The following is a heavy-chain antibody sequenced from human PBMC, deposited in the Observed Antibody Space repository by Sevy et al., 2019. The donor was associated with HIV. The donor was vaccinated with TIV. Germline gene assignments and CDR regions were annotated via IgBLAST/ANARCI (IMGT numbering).Heavy chain of an antibody. CDR3: ARGGYYYDNAGDYAFDS. D-gene: IGHD3-22*01. CDR2: IWSDGAYQ. J-gene: IGHJ4*02. Sequence: GGSLRLSCAAAGFTFSNYAIHWVRQAPGKGLEWVTIIWSDGAYQYHGDSVKGRFTISRDNSKNTLYLQMNNVRVEDTAVYYCARGGYYYDNAGDYAFDSWGQGTLVTVSS. CDR1: GFTFSNYA. V-gene: IGHV3-33*01.